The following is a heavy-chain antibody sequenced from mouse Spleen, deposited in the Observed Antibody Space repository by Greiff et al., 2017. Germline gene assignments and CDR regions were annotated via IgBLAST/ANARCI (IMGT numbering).Heavy chain of an antibody. CDR1: GYAFSRSW. V-gene: IGHV1-82*01. CDR2: IYPGDGDT. D-gene: IGHD1-1*01. J-gene: IGHJ4*01. Sequence: VQLQQSGPELVKPGASVKISCKASGYAFSRSWMNWVKQRPGKGLEWIGRIYPGDGDTNYNGKFKGKATLTADKSSSTAYMQLSSLTSEDSAVYCCARGGGYYGSSYDYAMDYRGQGTSVTVSS. CDR3: ARGGGYYGSSYDYAMDY.